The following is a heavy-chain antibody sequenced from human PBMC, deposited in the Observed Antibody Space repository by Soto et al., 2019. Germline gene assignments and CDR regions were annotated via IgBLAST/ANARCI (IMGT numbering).Heavy chain of an antibody. CDR2: IDPIDSYT. V-gene: IGHV5-10-1*01. CDR3: ARHFATEYSYGMDV. D-gene: IGHD2-21*02. Sequence: GESLKISCKGSGYSFTSYWISWVRQMPGKGLEWMGRIDPIDSYTNFSPSFQGHVTISADKSISTAYLQWSSLKASDTAMYYCARHFATEYSYGMDVWGQGTTVTVSS. J-gene: IGHJ6*02. CDR1: GYSFTSYW.